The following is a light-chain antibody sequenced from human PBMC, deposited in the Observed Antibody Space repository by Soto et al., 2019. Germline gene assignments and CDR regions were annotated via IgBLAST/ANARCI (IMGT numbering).Light chain of an antibody. CDR1: QSVNSH. J-gene: IGKJ4*01. Sequence: IGMTQSPATLPVSPGERATLSCRTSQSVNSHLAWYQHKPGQAPRLLIYGASSRATGIPTRFSGSGSGTEFTLTIDSLQSEDFAIYFCQQYNNCPGSFGGGTKVEIK. V-gene: IGKV3-15*01. CDR3: QQYNNCPGS. CDR2: GAS.